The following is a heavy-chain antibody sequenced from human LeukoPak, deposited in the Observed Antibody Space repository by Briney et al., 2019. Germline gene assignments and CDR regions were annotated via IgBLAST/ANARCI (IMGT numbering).Heavy chain of an antibody. J-gene: IGHJ3*02. CDR1: GFTFDDYA. Sequence: GGSLRLSCAASGFTFDDYAMHWVRQAPGKGLEWVSGISWNSGSIGYADSVKGRFTISRYNAKNSLYLQMNSLRAEDTALYYCAKGQSGGYILTGPDAFDIWGQGTMVTVSS. CDR3: AKGQSGGYILTGPDAFDI. V-gene: IGHV3-9*01. D-gene: IGHD3-9*01. CDR2: ISWNSGSI.